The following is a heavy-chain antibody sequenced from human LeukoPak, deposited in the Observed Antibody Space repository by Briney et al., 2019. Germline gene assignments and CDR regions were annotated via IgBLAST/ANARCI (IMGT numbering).Heavy chain of an antibody. CDR1: GFSFDDYD. V-gene: IGHV3-20*04. J-gene: IGHJ4*02. CDR3: AREEGGYFDY. D-gene: IGHD3-16*01. Sequence: GGSLRLPCAASGFSFDDYDMSWVRQAPGKGLEWVSGINWNGGSTGYADSVKGRFTISRDNAKNSLYLQMSSLRAEDTALYYCAREEGGYFDYWGQGTLVTVSS. CDR2: INWNGGST.